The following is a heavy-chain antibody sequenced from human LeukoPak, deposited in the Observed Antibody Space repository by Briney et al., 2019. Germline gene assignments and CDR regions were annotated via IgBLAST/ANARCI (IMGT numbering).Heavy chain of an antibody. CDR3: ARAVAFGGVIAYFDY. V-gene: IGHV3-48*03. D-gene: IGHD3-16*02. CDR2: ISSSGSTI. J-gene: IGHJ4*02. CDR1: GFTFDDYA. Sequence: PGGSLRLSCAASGFTFDDYAMHWVRQAPGKGLEWFSYISSSGSTIYYADSVKGRFTISRDNAKNSLYLQMNSLRAEDTAVYYCARAVAFGGVIAYFDYWGQGTLVTVSS.